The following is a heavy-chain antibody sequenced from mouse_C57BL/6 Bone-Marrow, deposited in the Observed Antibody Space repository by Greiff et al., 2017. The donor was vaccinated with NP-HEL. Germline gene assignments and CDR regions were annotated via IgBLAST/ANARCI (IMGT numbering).Heavy chain of an antibody. CDR3: ARNYYGSSLYYFDY. V-gene: IGHV2-9-1*01. Sequence: ESGPGLVAPSQSLSITCTVSGFSLTSYAISWVRQPPGKGLEWLGVIWTGGGTNYNSALKSRLSISKDNSKSQVFLKMNSLQTDDTARYYCARNYYGSSLYYFDYWGQGTTLTVSS. J-gene: IGHJ2*01. CDR1: GFSLTSYA. D-gene: IGHD1-1*01. CDR2: IWTGGGT.